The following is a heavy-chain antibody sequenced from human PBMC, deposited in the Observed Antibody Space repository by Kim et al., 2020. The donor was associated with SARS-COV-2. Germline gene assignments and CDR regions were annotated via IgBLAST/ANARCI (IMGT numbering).Heavy chain of an antibody. V-gene: IGHV4-31*03. J-gene: IGHJ4*02. D-gene: IGHD3-10*01. CDR3: ARWVFTMVRGTGGFDY. Sequence: SETLSLTCTVSGGSISSGGYYWSWIRQHPGKGLVWIGYIYYSGSTYYNPSLKSRVTISVDTSKNQFSLKLSSVTAADTAVYYCARWVFTMVRGTGGFDYWGQGTLVTVSS. CDR1: GGSISSGGYY. CDR2: IYYSGST.